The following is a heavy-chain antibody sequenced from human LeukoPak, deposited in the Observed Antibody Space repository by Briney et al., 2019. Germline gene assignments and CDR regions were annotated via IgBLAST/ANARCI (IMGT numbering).Heavy chain of an antibody. CDR2: ISNSGSYT. V-gene: IGHV3-23*01. J-gene: IGHJ4*02. CDR1: GVTFDDYG. CDR3: ANTHLYDVLTGFRRAGFGY. D-gene: IGHD3-9*01. Sequence: GGSLRLSCAASGVTFDDYGMSWVRHAPGKGLEGVSGISNSGSYTYYADSVKGRFTISRDNSKNTLYLQMNSLRAEDTAVYYCANTHLYDVLTGFRRAGFGYWGQGTLATVSS.